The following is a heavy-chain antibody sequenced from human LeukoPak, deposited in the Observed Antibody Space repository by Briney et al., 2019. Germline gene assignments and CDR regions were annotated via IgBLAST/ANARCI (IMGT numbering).Heavy chain of an antibody. D-gene: IGHD1-1*01. J-gene: IGHJ6*03. CDR3: ARGRSTRNHYYYYYYMDV. CDR2: ISSSSSYR. Sequence: PGGSLRLSCAASGFTFSSYSMNWVRQAPGKGLEWVSSISSSSSYRYYADSVKGRFTISRDNAKNSLYLQMNSLRAEDTAVYYCARGRSTRNHYYYYYYMDVWGKGTTVTVSS. V-gene: IGHV3-21*01. CDR1: GFTFSSYS.